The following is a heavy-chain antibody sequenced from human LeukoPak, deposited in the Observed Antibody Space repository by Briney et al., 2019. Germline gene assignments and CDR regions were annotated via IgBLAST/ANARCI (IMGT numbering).Heavy chain of an antibody. V-gene: IGHV4-39*07. J-gene: IGHJ4*02. CDR1: GGSISGSSYY. Sequence: PSETLSLTCNVSGGSISGSSYYWGWIRQPPGKGLEWIGSIYSSGSTYYNPSLKSRVTISVATSKSQFSLKLSSVTAADTAVYYCARDTIFGVVKFFDYWGQGTLVTVSS. CDR3: ARDTIFGVVKFFDY. D-gene: IGHD3-3*01. CDR2: IYSSGST.